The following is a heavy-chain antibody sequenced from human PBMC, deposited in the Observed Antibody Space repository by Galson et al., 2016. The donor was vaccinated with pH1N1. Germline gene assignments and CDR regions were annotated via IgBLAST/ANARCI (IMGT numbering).Heavy chain of an antibody. D-gene: IGHD2/OR15-2a*01. V-gene: IGHV3-30*14. Sequence: SLRLSRAASGFTLDNHAMHRVRQAPGKGPESVAAISYAGRHKEYADYAKGRFTISSDNSKNTVTLQLNSLRSADPAIYYCARDPKWTTWVGPFDYWGQGTLVTAAS. CDR1: GFTLDNHA. CDR2: ISYAGRHK. CDR3: ARDPKWTTWVGPFDY. J-gene: IGHJ4*02.